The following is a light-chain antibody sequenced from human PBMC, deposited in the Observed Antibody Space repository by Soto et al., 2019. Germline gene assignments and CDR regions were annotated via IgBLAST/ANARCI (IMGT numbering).Light chain of an antibody. CDR3: QRYGSSPLIT. Sequence: ETVLTQSPGTLSLSPGERATLSCRASQSVSSSSLAWYQQRPGQAPRLLIHGTSSRATGIPDRFSGSGSGTDFTLTISRLEPEDFAVYFCQRYGSSPLITFGQGTRLEIK. CDR1: QSVSSSS. V-gene: IGKV3-20*01. CDR2: GTS. J-gene: IGKJ5*01.